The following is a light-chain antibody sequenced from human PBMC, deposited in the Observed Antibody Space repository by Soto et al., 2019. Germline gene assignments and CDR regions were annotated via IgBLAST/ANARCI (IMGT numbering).Light chain of an antibody. Sequence: DIQMTQSPSTLSASVGDRVTITCRASQTTSSWLAWYQQKPGKAPKLLIYKASSLESGVPSRFSGSASGTEFTLTISSLQPDDFATYYCQQYNSYPWTFGQGTKVEIK. CDR2: KAS. V-gene: IGKV1-5*03. CDR1: QTTSSW. CDR3: QQYNSYPWT. J-gene: IGKJ1*01.